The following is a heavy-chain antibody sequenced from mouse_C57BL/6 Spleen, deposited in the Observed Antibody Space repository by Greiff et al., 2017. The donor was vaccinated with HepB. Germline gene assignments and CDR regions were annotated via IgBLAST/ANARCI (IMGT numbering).Heavy chain of an antibody. D-gene: IGHD1-1*01. CDR3: ARGDYYGSSYPWFAY. J-gene: IGHJ3*01. Sequence: EVQLVESGGGLVQPGGSLSLSCAASGFTFTDYYMSWVRQPPGKALEWLGFIRNKANGYTTEYSASVKGRFTISRDNSQSILYLQMNALRAEDSATYYCARGDYYGSSYPWFAYWGQGTLVTVSA. CDR2: IRNKANGYTT. CDR1: GFTFTDYY. V-gene: IGHV7-3*01.